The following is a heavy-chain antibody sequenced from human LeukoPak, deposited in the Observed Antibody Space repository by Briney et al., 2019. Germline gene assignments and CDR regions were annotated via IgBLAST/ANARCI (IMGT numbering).Heavy chain of an antibody. CDR2: ISSSGSTT. D-gene: IGHD2-21*01. Sequence: PGGSLRLSCAPSGFTFSDYYMTWIRQAPGKGPEWVSYISSSGSTTNYADSVWGRFTISRDNAKNSVFLQMNGLRPEDTAVYYCTRQQLWLDYWGQGALVSVSS. CDR1: GFTFSDYY. CDR3: TRQQLWLDY. V-gene: IGHV3-11*01. J-gene: IGHJ4*02.